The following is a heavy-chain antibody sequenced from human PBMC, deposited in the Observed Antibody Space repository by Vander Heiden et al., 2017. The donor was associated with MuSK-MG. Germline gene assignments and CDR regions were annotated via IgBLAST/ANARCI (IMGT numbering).Heavy chain of an antibody. D-gene: IGHD3-22*01. CDR3: ATVDDDSSGYYYLDY. J-gene: IGHJ4*02. V-gene: IGHV4-59*01. CDR2: IYYSGST. CDR1: GGSISSYY. Sequence: QVQLQESGPGLVKPSETLSLTCTVSGGSISSYYWSWIRQPPGKGLEWIGYIYYSGSTNYNPARKSRVTISVDTAKNQVSMKLSSVTAAETAVYYCATVDDDSSGYYYLDYWGQGTLVTVSS.